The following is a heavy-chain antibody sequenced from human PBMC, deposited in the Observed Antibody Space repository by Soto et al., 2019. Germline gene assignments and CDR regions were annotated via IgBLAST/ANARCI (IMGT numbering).Heavy chain of an antibody. D-gene: IGHD6-6*01. CDR1: GFTFSSYG. CDR2: ISYDGSNK. J-gene: IGHJ4*01. Sequence: PGGSLRLSCAASGFTFSSYGMHWVRQAPGKGLEWVAVISYDGSNKYYADSVKGRFTISRDNSKNTLYLQMNSLRAEDTAVYYCAKPPSIEYNSPTSFDYWGQGTLVTVSS. CDR3: AKPPSIEYNSPTSFDY. V-gene: IGHV3-30*18.